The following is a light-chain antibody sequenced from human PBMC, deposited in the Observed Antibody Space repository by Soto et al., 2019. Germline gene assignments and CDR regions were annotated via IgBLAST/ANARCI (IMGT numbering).Light chain of an antibody. CDR3: QQYGSSPPVT. Sequence: EIVLTQSPGTLSLSPGERATLSCRASQSVRTTYLAWYQQKFGQAPRLLIYGASNRATGIPDRSSGSGSGTDFTLTISRLEPEDFAVYYCQQYGSSPPVTFGGGTKVEIK. V-gene: IGKV3-20*01. CDR1: QSVRTTY. CDR2: GAS. J-gene: IGKJ4*01.